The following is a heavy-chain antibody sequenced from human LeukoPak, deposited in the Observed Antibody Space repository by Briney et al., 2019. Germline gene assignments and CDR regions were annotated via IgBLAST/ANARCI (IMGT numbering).Heavy chain of an antibody. D-gene: IGHD1-26*01. J-gene: IGHJ4*02. Sequence: GASEKVSCKASGGTFSSYAISWVRQAPGQRLEWMGWISAGNGNTKYSQNFQGRVTFISNTSATTAFMELSSLRSEDAAVYYCARDSGSGNNDYWGQGTLVTVSS. CDR1: GGTFSSYA. CDR2: ISAGNGNT. V-gene: IGHV1-3*01. CDR3: ARDSGSGNNDY.